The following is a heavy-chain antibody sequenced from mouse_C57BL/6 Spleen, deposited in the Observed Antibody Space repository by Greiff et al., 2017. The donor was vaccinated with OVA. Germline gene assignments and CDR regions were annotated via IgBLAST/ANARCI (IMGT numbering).Heavy chain of an antibody. V-gene: IGHV6-6*01. D-gene: IGHD2-5*01. Sequence: DVHLVESGGGLVQPGGSMKLSCAASGFTFSDAWMDWVRQSPEKGLEWVAEIRNKANNHATYYAESVKGRFTISRDDSKSSVYLQMNSLRAEDTGIYYCTRDSNYDYAMDYWGQGTSVTVSS. CDR3: TRDSNYDYAMDY. CDR1: GFTFSDAW. J-gene: IGHJ4*01. CDR2: IRNKANNHAT.